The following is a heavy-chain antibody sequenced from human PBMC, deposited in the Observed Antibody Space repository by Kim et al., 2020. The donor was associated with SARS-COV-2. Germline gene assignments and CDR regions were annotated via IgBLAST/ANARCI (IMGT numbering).Heavy chain of an antibody. CDR3: AKSGIHAGGHYYYGLDV. J-gene: IGHJ6*02. Sequence: GGSLRLSCAASGFTFSSYAMSWVRQAPGKGLEWVSVISGSGGSTYYADSVKGQFIISRDNSKNTLYLQMNNLRVEDTAVYHCAKSGIHAGGHYYYGLDVWGQGTTVTVS. D-gene: IGHD5-18*01. CDR2: ISGSGGST. V-gene: IGHV3-23*01. CDR1: GFTFSSYA.